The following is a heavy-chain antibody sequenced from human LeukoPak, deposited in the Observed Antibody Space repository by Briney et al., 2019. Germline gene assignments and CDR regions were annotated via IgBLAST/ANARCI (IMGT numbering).Heavy chain of an antibody. Sequence: GGSLRLSCAASGFTFSDYDMSWIRQAPGKGLEWVSHISSSGYSVFYADPVKGRFTISRDNAKNSLYLQMNSPRAEDTAVYYCAKDYYYDSSGYFDYWGQGTLVTVSS. V-gene: IGHV3-11*01. CDR2: ISSSGYSV. J-gene: IGHJ4*02. CDR1: GFTFSDYD. D-gene: IGHD3-22*01. CDR3: AKDYYYDSSGYFDY.